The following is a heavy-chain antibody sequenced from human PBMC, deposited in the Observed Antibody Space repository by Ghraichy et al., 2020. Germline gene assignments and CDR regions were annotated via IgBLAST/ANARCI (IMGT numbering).Heavy chain of an antibody. V-gene: IGHV1-18*01. CDR3: ARGVDTAMVTKDPDIVVVVAAMAFDY. D-gene: IGHD2-15*01. CDR2: ISAYNGNT. J-gene: IGHJ4*02. CDR1: GYTFTSYG. Sequence: ASVKVSCKASGYTFTSYGISWVRQAPGQGLEWMGWISAYNGNTNYAQKLQGRVTMTTDTSTSTAYMELRSLRSDDTAVYYCARGVDTAMVTKDPDIVVVVAAMAFDYWGQGTLVTVSS.